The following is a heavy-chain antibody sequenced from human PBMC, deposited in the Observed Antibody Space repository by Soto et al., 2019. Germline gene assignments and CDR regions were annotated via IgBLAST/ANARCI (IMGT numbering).Heavy chain of an antibody. D-gene: IGHD6-13*01. J-gene: IGHJ4*02. V-gene: IGHV3-30-3*01. CDR3: ARGRAAAEYEPFDY. Sequence: GGSLRLSCAASGFTFSSYAMHWVRQAPGKGLEWVAVISYDGSNKYYADSVKGRFTISRDNSKNTLYLQMNSLRAEDTAVYYCARGRAAAEYEPFDYWGQGTLVTVSS. CDR1: GFTFSSYA. CDR2: ISYDGSNK.